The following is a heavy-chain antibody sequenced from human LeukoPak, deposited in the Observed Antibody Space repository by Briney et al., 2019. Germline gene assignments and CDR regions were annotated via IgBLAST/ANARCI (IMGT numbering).Heavy chain of an antibody. V-gene: IGHV1-8*01. CDR1: GYTFTTYD. J-gene: IGHJ5*02. D-gene: IGHD3-22*01. CDR3: ARVPYYYDSSIYQSWFDP. CDR2: MNPNSGNT. Sequence: ASVKVSCKASGYTFTTYDINWVRQATGQGLEWMGGMNPNSGNTGYAQKFQGRVTMTRNTSISTAYMELSSLRSDDTAVYYCARVPYYYDSSIYQSWFDPWGQGTLVTVSS.